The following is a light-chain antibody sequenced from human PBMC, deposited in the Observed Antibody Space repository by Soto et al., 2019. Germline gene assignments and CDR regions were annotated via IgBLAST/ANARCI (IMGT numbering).Light chain of an antibody. CDR2: DAS. Sequence: DIPVTQSPSTRSASVGDIVTITCRASQPISTWLAWYQEKPGKAPKLLIYDASSLEGGVPSRFSGSGSGTEFTLTISSLQPDDFATYYCHQYNYYRPTFGQGTKVDIK. V-gene: IGKV1-5*01. CDR1: QPISTW. CDR3: HQYNYYRPT. J-gene: IGKJ1*01.